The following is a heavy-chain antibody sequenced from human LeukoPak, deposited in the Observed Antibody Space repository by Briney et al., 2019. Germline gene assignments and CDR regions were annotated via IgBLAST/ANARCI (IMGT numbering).Heavy chain of an antibody. CDR2: INPNSGGT. V-gene: IGHV1-2*06. CDR1: GYTFTGYY. D-gene: IGHD2-2*02. J-gene: IGHJ3*02. CDR3: ARGVRPATAIPGAFDI. Sequence: ASVKVSCKASGYTFTGYYMHWVRQAPGQGLEWMGRINPNSGGTNYAQKFQGRVTMTRDTSISTAYMELSSLRSEDTAVYYCARGVRPATAIPGAFDIWGQGTMVTVSS.